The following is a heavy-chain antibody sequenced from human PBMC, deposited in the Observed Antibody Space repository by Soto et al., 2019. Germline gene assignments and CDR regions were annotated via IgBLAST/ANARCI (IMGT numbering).Heavy chain of an antibody. D-gene: IGHD6-13*01. Sequence: EVQLVESGGGLVQPGGSLRLSCAASGFTFSNYWMHWVRKAPGKGLGWVSRINFDESTTTYADSVQGRITISRDNTKNTLDLHLNSLRAEDTAISYSVTGGRTAGHLYHCDDVGQGAVVTVSS. CDR1: GFTFSNYW. CDR3: VTGGRTAGHLYHCDD. J-gene: IGHJ4*02. CDR2: INFDESTT. V-gene: IGHV3-74*01.